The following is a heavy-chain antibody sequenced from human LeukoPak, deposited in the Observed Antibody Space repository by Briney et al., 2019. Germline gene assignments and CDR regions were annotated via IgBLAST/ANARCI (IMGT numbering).Heavy chain of an antibody. CDR1: GSTFTTSG. D-gene: IGHD5-12*01. J-gene: IGHJ4*02. V-gene: IGHV1-18*01. Sequence: APVKVSCTPSGSTFTTSGISWVRQAPGHGVKWMGWISAYNGNTNYAQKIQGRVTMAAATSTSTAYMELWSLRADDTAVYYCARAGGYSAYKENFDYWGQGTLVTVSS. CDR2: ISAYNGNT. CDR3: ARAGGYSAYKENFDY.